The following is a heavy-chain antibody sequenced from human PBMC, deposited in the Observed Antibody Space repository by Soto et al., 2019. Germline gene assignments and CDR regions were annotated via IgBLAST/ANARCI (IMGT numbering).Heavy chain of an antibody. V-gene: IGHV1-69*11. CDR2: VIPILGTA. J-gene: IGHJ6*02. Sequence: QVQLVQSGAEVKKPGSSVKVSCKASGGTFSSYTISWVRQAPGQGLEWMGWVIPILGTANYAQKFQGRVTITADESTSTAYMELSRLRSEDTAVYYCARAYYDILTGYYYYYGMDVWGQGTTVTVAS. CDR3: ARAYYDILTGYYYYYGMDV. D-gene: IGHD3-9*01. CDR1: GGTFSSYT.